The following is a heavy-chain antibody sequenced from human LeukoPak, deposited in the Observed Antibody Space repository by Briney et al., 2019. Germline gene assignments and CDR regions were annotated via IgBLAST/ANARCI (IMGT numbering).Heavy chain of an antibody. J-gene: IGHJ4*02. CDR1: GGSISSDDYY. Sequence: SQTLSLTCTVSGGSISSDDYYWSWIRQPPGKGLEWIGYIYYSGSTYYNPSLKSRVTISVDTSKNQFSLKLSSVTAADTAVYYCARVEDLYYLDYWGQGTLVTVSS. D-gene: IGHD3/OR15-3a*01. CDR2: IYYSGST. CDR3: ARVEDLYYLDY. V-gene: IGHV4-30-4*01.